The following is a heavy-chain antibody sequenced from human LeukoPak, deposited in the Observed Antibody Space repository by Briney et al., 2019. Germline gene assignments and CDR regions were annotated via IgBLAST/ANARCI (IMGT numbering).Heavy chain of an antibody. CDR1: GFTFSSYA. CDR2: VSGSGGST. D-gene: IGHD1-14*01. V-gene: IGHV3-23*01. Sequence: PGGSLRLSCAASGFTFSSYAMSWVRQAPGKGLEWVSFVSGSGGSTYYADSVKGRFTISKDNSKNTLYLQMNSLRAEDTAIYYCAKGASERPRGGFDYWGQGTLVTVSS. CDR3: AKGASERPRGGFDY. J-gene: IGHJ4*02.